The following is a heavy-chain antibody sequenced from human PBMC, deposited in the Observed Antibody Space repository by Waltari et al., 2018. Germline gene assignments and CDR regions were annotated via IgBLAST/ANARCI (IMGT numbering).Heavy chain of an antibody. CDR3: ARDCKSCVHCYAMDV. CDR1: GGSISSYY. CDR2: IYTSGST. Sequence: QVQLQESGPGLVKPSETLSLTCTVSGGSISSYYWSWIRQPAGKGLEWIGRIYTSGSTNYNPSLKSRVTMSVDTSKNQFSLKLSSVTAADTAVYYCARDCKSCVHCYAMDVWGQGTTVTVSS. V-gene: IGHV4-4*07. D-gene: IGHD2-15*01. J-gene: IGHJ6*02.